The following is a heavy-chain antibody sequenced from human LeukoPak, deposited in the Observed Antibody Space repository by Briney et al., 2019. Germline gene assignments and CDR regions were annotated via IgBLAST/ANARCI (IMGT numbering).Heavy chain of an antibody. D-gene: IGHD6-25*01. CDR2: IYASGSI. Sequence: PSETLSLTCTVSGGSISGYYWSWIRQPAGKGLEWIGRIYASGSINYNPSLQSRVTMSLDTSKDQFSLQLSSVTAADTAVYYCARSRGRGYSDYWGQGTLVTVSS. CDR3: ARSRGRGYSDY. J-gene: IGHJ4*02. V-gene: IGHV4-4*07. CDR1: GGSISGYY.